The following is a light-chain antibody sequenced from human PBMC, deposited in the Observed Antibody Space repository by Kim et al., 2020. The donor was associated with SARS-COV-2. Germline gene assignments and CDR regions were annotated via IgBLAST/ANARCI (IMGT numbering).Light chain of an antibody. CDR2: AAS. J-gene: IGKJ4*01. CDR1: QDISNY. V-gene: IGKV1-27*01. CDR3: QNYYSAPLT. Sequence: DIQMTQSPSSLSASVGDRVTITCRASQDISNYLAWYQRIPGKVPKLLIYAASTLQSGVPSRFSGSGSGTDFTLTISSLQPEDVATYDCQNYYSAPLTFGGGTKVDIK.